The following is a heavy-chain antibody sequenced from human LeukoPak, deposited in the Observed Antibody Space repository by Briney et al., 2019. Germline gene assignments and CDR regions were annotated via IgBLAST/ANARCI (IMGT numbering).Heavy chain of an antibody. CDR3: ATSAGSYAYDFWSGYRPYYYYHYGMDV. J-gene: IGHJ6*02. CDR2: INPSGGST. Sequence: ASVKVSCKASGYTFTSYYMHWVRQAPGQGLEWMGIINPSGGSTSYAQKFQGRVTMTRDTSTSTVYMELSSLRSEDTAVYYCATSAGSYAYDFWSGYRPYYYYHYGMDVWGQGTTVTVSS. CDR1: GYTFTSYY. D-gene: IGHD3-3*01. V-gene: IGHV1-46*01.